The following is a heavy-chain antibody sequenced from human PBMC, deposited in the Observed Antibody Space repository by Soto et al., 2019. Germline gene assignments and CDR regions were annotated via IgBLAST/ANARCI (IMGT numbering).Heavy chain of an antibody. Sequence: PGWSLRLSCAASGFTFNNYAMNWVRQAPGKGLEWVATISGTGGSTYYADSVKGRVTISRDNSKDTLYLQMNSLRAEDTAVYYCAKDWPGTSTYGVDVWGQGTTVTVSS. CDR3: AKDWPGTSTYGVDV. CDR2: ISGTGGST. CDR1: GFTFNNYA. J-gene: IGHJ6*02. V-gene: IGHV3-23*01. D-gene: IGHD1-1*01.